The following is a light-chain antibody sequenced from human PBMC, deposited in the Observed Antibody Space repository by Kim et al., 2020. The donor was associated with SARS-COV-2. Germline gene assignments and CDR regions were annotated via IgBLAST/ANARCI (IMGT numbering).Light chain of an antibody. CDR2: GAS. CDR3: QQYAYWRA. Sequence: SPGERAALSSRSSQGISSSLAWYQQNPGQAPRVLIYGASARATGIPARFSGSGSGTEFTLTISNLQSEDFAVYYCQQYAYWRAFGQGTRLEIK. V-gene: IGKV3-15*01. J-gene: IGKJ5*01. CDR1: QGISSS.